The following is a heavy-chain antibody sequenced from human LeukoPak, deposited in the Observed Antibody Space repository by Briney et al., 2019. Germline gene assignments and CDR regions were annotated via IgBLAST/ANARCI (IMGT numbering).Heavy chain of an antibody. J-gene: IGHJ4*02. CDR2: SSSSSSYI. Sequence: GGSLRLSCAASGFTFSSYSMNWVRQAPGKGLEWVSSSSSSSSYIYYADSVKGRFTISRDNAKNSLYLQMNSLRAEDTAVYYCARHDSSSWYDYFDYWGQGTLVTVSS. V-gene: IGHV3-21*01. D-gene: IGHD6-13*01. CDR3: ARHDSSSWYDYFDY. CDR1: GFTFSSYS.